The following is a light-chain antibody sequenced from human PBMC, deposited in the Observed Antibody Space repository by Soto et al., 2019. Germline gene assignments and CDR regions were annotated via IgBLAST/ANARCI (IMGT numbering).Light chain of an antibody. CDR3: QQYNSYPYT. J-gene: IGKJ2*01. CDR2: KAS. V-gene: IGKV1-5*03. Sequence: DIQMTQSPSTLSASVGYRLTITCRARQSISSWLAWYQQKPGKAPKLLIYKASSLESGVPSRFSGSGSGTEFTLTISSLQPDDFAAYYCQQYNSYPYTFGQGTKLEIK. CDR1: QSISSW.